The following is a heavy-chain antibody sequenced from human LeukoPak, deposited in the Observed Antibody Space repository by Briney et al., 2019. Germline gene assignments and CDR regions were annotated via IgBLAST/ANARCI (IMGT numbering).Heavy chain of an antibody. CDR3: ARKPYDAFDI. J-gene: IGHJ3*02. Sequence: KFQGRVTITRDTSASTAYMELRSLRSEDTAVYYCARKPYDAFDIWGQGTMVTVSS. V-gene: IGHV1-3*01.